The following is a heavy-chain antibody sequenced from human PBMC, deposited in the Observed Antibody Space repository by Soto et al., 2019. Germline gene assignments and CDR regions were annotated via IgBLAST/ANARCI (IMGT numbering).Heavy chain of an antibody. D-gene: IGHD5-12*01. Sequence: SETLSLTCTVSGGSVSSGSYYWSWIRQPPGKGLEWIGYIYSSGSTSYNPSLKSRVTISVDTSKNQFSLKLSSVTAADTAVYYCARDGDGYNYWGQGTLVTVS. J-gene: IGHJ4*02. CDR2: IYSSGST. V-gene: IGHV4-61*01. CDR1: GGSVSSGSYY. CDR3: ARDGDGYNY.